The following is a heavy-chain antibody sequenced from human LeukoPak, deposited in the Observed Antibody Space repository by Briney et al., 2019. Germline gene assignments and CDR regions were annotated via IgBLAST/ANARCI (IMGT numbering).Heavy chain of an antibody. V-gene: IGHV3-30*18. J-gene: IGHJ4*02. CDR3: AKDGGYSSYHY. Sequence: GGSLRLSCAASGFTFSSYGMHWVRQAPGKGLEWVAVISYDGSNKYYADSVKGRFTTSRDNSKNTLYLQMNSLRAEDTAVYYCAKDGGYSSYHYWGQGTLVTVSS. D-gene: IGHD6-19*01. CDR2: ISYDGSNK. CDR1: GFTFSSYG.